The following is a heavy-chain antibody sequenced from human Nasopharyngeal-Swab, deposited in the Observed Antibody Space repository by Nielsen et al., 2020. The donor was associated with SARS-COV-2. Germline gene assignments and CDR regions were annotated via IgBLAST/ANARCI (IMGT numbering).Heavy chain of an antibody. CDR3: ARGRTGLAFDY. D-gene: IGHD3/OR15-3a*01. CDR2: ISYDGSNK. J-gene: IGHJ4*02. V-gene: IGHV3-30*03. Sequence: WIRQSPGKGLEWVAVISYDGSNKYYADSVKGRFTISRDNSKNTLYLQMNSLRAEDTAVYYCARGRTGLAFDYWGQGTRVTVSS.